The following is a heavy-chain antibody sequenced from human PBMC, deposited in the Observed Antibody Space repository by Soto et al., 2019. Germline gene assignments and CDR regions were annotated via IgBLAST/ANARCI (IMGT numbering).Heavy chain of an antibody. V-gene: IGHV3-43*02. CDR2: SSGDGGST. CDR1: GFTFDDSA. J-gene: IGHJ6*02. Sequence: GGSLKLSCAASGFTFDDSAMHCVRQAPGKDLEWVSLSSGDGGSTYYADSVKGRFTISRDNSKNSLYLQMNSLRTDDSALYYCAKHRPPRYYYYYGMDVWGQGTTGTVAS. CDR3: AKHRPPRYYYYYGMDV.